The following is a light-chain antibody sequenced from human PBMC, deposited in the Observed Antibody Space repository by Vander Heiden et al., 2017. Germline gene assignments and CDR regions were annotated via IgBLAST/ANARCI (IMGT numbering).Light chain of an antibody. J-gene: IGKJ1*01. V-gene: IGKV1-39*01. CDR3: QQSYSSLAWT. Sequence: DIQMTPSPSSLSASVGDRVTITCRASQSISRYLNWYQQKPGKAPKLLIYAASSLQSGVPSRFSGSGSGTDFTLTISSLHPEDFATYYCQQSYSSLAWTFGQGTKVEIK. CDR2: AAS. CDR1: QSISRY.